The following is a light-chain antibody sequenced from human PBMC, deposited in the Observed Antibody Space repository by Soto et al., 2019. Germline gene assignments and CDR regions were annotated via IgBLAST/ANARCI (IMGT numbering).Light chain of an antibody. J-gene: IGKJ5*01. CDR3: QQYCSYPIT. CDR1: QGISSY. Sequence: AIRMTQSPSSFSASTGDRVTITCRASQGISSYLAWYQQKPGQAPKLLIYAASTWQSGVPSRFSGSGSGTDFTLTISCLQSEDVVTYYCQQYCSYPITFGQGTRLEIK. V-gene: IGKV1-8*01. CDR2: AAS.